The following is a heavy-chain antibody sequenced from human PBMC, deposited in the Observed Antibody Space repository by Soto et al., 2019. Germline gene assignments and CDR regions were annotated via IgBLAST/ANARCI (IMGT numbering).Heavy chain of an antibody. CDR3: ARRGAMVRGVITDWFYYYGMDV. Sequence: QVQLQESGPGLVKPSQTLSLTCTVSGGSISSGDYYWSWIRQPPGKGLEWIGYIYYSGSTYYNPSHKSRVTISVDTSKNQFALKLSSVTAADTAVYYCARRGAMVRGVITDWFYYYGMDVWGQGTTVTVSS. CDR2: IYYSGST. J-gene: IGHJ6*02. V-gene: IGHV4-30-4*01. D-gene: IGHD3-10*01. CDR1: GGSISSGDYY.